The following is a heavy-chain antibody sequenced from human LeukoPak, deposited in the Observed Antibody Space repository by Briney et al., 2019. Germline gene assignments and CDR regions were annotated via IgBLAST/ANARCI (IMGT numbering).Heavy chain of an antibody. CDR3: ARGLQYRDYYYYMDV. D-gene: IGHD4-11*01. V-gene: IGHV1-69*01. Sequence: SVKVSCKASGGTFSSYAISWVRQAPGQGLEWMGGIIPIFGTANYAQKFQGRVTITADESTSTAYMELSSLRSEDTAVYYCARGLQYRDYYYYMDVWGKGTTVTVSS. J-gene: IGHJ6*03. CDR2: IIPIFGTA. CDR1: GGTFSSYA.